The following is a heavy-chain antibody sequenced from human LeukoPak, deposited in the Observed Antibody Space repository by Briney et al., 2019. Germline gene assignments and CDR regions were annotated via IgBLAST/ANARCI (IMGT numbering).Heavy chain of an antibody. CDR1: GGSISSYY. J-gene: IGHJ3*02. Sequence: PSETLSLTCTVSGGSISSYYWSLIRQPPGKGLEWIGYIYYSGSTNYNPSLKSRVTISVDTSKNQFSLKLSSVTAADTAVYYCARFSSDDAFDIWGQGTMVTVSS. CDR3: ARFSSDDAFDI. CDR2: IYYSGST. V-gene: IGHV4-59*01.